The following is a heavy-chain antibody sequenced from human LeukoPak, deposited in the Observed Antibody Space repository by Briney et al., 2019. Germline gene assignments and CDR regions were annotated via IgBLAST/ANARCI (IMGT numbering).Heavy chain of an antibody. CDR2: IYTSGST. J-gene: IGHJ3*02. Sequence: SQTLSLTCTVSGGSISSGSYYWSWIRQPAGKGLEWIGRIYTSGSTNYNPSLKSRVTISVDTSKNQFSLKLSSVTAADTAVYYCARVGATLSAFDIWGQGTMVTVSS. D-gene: IGHD1-26*01. V-gene: IGHV4-61*02. CDR3: ARVGATLSAFDI. CDR1: GGSISSGSYY.